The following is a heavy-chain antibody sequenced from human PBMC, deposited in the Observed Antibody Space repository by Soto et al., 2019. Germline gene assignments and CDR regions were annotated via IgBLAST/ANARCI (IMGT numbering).Heavy chain of an antibody. CDR3: ARRDRGGFYRFFDS. CDR2: TGSGTGPG. Sequence: SVKVSCKASGGSLSTNPISWVRQAPGQGLEWMGGTGSGTGPGNHAQKFQGRLTVTADKSTSTVYMELSNLSSEDTAVYYCARRDRGGFYRFFDSWGQGTLVTVSS. D-gene: IGHD2-21*01. CDR1: GGSLSTNP. J-gene: IGHJ4*02. V-gene: IGHV1-69*06.